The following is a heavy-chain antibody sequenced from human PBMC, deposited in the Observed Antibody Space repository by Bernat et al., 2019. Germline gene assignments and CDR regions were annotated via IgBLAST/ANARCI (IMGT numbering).Heavy chain of an antibody. CDR2: IWYDGSNK. V-gene: IGHV3-33*01. Sequence: QVQLVESGGGVVQPGRSLRLSCAASGFTFSSYGMHWVRQAPGKGLEWVAVIWYDGSNKYYADSVKGRFTISRDNSKNTLYLQMNSLRYEDTAVYYCARDPGLNSGREYYFDDWGQGALVTVSS. D-gene: IGHD1-26*01. CDR3: ARDPGLNSGREYYFDD. J-gene: IGHJ4*02. CDR1: GFTFSSYG.